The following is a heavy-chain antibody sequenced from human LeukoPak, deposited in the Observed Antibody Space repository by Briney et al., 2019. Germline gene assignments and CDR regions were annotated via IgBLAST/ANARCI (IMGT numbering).Heavy chain of an antibody. CDR1: GYTFTSYA. CDR3: ARDTRSSSWYYFDY. V-gene: IGHV7-4-1*02. J-gene: IGHJ4*02. Sequence: GASVKVSCKASGYTFTSYAMNWVRQAPGQGLEWMGWINTNTGNPTYAQGFTGRFVFSLGTSVSTAYLQISSLKAEDTAVYYCARDTRSSSWYYFDYWGQGTLVTVSS. D-gene: IGHD6-13*01. CDR2: INTNTGNP.